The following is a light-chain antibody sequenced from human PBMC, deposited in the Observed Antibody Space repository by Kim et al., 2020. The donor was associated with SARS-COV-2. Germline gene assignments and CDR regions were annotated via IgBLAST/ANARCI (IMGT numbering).Light chain of an antibody. CDR1: HSIKKW. CDR3: QQYDAYTYT. CDR2: DAG. V-gene: IGKV1-5*01. J-gene: IGKJ2*01. Sequence: ASVGGRVTITCRARHSIKKWVAWYRQKPGKDPRLLIADAGSLESGVPSRVSGSGSGTDFTLTIASLQPDEFATYYCQQYDAYTYTFGQGTKLEI.